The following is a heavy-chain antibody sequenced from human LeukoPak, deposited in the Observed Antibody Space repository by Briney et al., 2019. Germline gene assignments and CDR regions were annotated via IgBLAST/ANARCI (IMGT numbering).Heavy chain of an antibody. CDR2: ISAGGGYT. D-gene: IGHD3-9*01. CDR1: GFTFSSYA. V-gene: IGHV3-23*01. CDR3: AKGRYSLYD. Sequence: GGSLRLSCAASGFTFSSYAMSWVRQAPGKGLEWVSAISAGGGYTSYADSVKGRFTISRDNSKNTLYLQMNSLRAEDTAVYYCAKGRYSLYDWGQGTLITVSS. J-gene: IGHJ4*02.